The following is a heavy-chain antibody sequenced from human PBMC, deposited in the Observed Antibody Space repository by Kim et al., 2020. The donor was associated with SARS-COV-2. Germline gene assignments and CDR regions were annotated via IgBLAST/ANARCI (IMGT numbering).Heavy chain of an antibody. V-gene: IGHV1-46*01. Sequence: QGRVTMTRHTSTSTVYMELSSLRSEDTAVYYCARDYYDSSGYDGYYFDYWGQGTLVTVSS. J-gene: IGHJ4*02. D-gene: IGHD3-22*01. CDR3: ARDYYDSSGYDGYYFDY.